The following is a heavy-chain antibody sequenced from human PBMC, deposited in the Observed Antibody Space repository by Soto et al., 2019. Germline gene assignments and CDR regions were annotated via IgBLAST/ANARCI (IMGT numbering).Heavy chain of an antibody. V-gene: IGHV3-23*01. J-gene: IGHJ6*02. Sequence: PGGSRSLSCAASGFTFSSYAMSWVRQAPGKGLEWVSAISGSGGSTYYADSVKGRFTISRDNSKNTLYLQMNSLRAEDTAVYYCARVTGTKYYYYGMDVWGQGTTVTVSS. CDR3: ARVTGTKYYYYGMDV. CDR2: ISGSGGST. CDR1: GFTFSSYA. D-gene: IGHD1-20*01.